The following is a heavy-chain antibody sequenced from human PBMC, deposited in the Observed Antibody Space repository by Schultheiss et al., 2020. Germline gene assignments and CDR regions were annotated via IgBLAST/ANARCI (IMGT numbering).Heavy chain of an antibody. CDR3: ARHERDYCSSTSCYERRYNWFDP. D-gene: IGHD2-2*01. CDR1: GGSISSSSYY. CDR2: IYYSGST. V-gene: IGHV4-39*01. J-gene: IGHJ5*02. Sequence: SETLSLTCTVSGGSISSSSYYWGWIRQPPGKGLEWIGSIYYSGSTNYNPSLKSRVTISVDTSKNQFSLKLSSVTAADTAVYYCARHERDYCSSTSCYERRYNWFDPWGQGTLVTVSS.